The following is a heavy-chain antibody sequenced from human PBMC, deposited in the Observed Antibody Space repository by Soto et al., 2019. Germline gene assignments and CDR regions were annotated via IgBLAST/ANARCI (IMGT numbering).Heavy chain of an antibody. CDR3: ARDSVNYFDY. CDR2: IYHSGST. Sequence: SETLSLTCAVSVYSSSSGYYWGCIRQPPGKGLEWIGSIYHSGSTYYNPSLKSRVTISVDTSKNQFSLKLSSVTAADTAVYYCARDSVNYFDYWGQGTLVTVS. J-gene: IGHJ4*02. D-gene: IGHD4-17*01. V-gene: IGHV4-38-2*02. CDR1: VYSSSSGYY.